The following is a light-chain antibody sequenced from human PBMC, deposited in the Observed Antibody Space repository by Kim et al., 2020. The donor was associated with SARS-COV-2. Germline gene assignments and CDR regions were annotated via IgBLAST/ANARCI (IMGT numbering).Light chain of an antibody. CDR2: RNN. Sequence: QTATLTCTGNSNNVGNQGAAWLQQHQGHPPKLLSYRNNNRPSGISERLSASRSGNTASLTITGLQPEDEADYYCSALDSSLSAVVFGGGTKVTVL. CDR1: SNNVGNQG. V-gene: IGLV10-54*01. J-gene: IGLJ2*01. CDR3: SALDSSLSAVV.